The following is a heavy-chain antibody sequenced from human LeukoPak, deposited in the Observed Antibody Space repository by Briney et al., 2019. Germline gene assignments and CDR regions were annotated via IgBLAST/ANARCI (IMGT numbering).Heavy chain of an antibody. Sequence: GGSLRLSCAASGFTFSSYAMHWVRQAPGKGLEWVAVISYDGSNKYYADSVEGRLTISRDNSKNTLYLQMNSLRAEDTAVYYCARSSSSLGFHEIDYWGQGTLVTVSS. CDR2: ISYDGSNK. J-gene: IGHJ4*02. CDR1: GFTFSSYA. CDR3: ARSSSSLGFHEIDY. V-gene: IGHV3-30-3*01. D-gene: IGHD6-6*01.